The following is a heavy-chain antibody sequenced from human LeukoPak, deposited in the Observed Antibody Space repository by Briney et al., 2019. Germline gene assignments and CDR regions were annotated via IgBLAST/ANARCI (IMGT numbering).Heavy chain of an antibody. D-gene: IGHD6-19*01. Sequence: GGSLRLSCAASGFTFSSYGMHRVRQAPGKGLEWVAFIRYDGSNKYYADSVKGRFTISRDNSKNTLYLQMNSLRAEDTAVYYCAKAWYSSGWYGYWGQGTLVTVSS. CDR3: AKAWYSSGWYGY. CDR2: IRYDGSNK. CDR1: GFTFSSYG. V-gene: IGHV3-30*02. J-gene: IGHJ4*02.